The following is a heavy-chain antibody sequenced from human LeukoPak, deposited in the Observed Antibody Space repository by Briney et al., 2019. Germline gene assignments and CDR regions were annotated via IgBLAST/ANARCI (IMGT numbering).Heavy chain of an antibody. V-gene: IGHV1-2*02. CDR2: INPNSGGT. Sequence: ASVKVSCKASGYTFTSYYMHWVRQAPGQGLEWMGWINPNSGGTNYAQRFQGRVTMTRDTSISTAYMELSRPRSDDTAVYYCARDAATTVTTFPYYYYYMDVWGKGTTVTISS. CDR1: GYTFTSYY. J-gene: IGHJ6*03. CDR3: ARDAATTVTTFPYYYYYMDV. D-gene: IGHD4-17*01.